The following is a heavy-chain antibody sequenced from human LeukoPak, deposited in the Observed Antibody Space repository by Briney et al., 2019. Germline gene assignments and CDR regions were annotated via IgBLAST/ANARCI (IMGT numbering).Heavy chain of an antibody. CDR1: GFTFDDYA. Sequence: GGSLRLSCAASGFTFDDYAMHWVRQAPGKGLEWVSGISWNSGSIGYADSVKGRFTISRDNSKNTVYLQMNSLRGEDTAVYYCRDPFDYWGQGTLVTVSS. CDR3: RDPFDY. V-gene: IGHV3-9*01. CDR2: ISWNSGSI. J-gene: IGHJ4*02.